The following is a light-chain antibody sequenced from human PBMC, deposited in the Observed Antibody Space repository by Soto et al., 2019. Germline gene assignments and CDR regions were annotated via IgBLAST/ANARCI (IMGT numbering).Light chain of an antibody. V-gene: IGKV1-39*01. CDR3: QQSYSTPFT. CDR1: QSISSY. J-gene: IGKJ3*01. CDR2: AAS. Sequence: DIPMTPSPSSLSASVGDRVTITCRARQSISSYLNWYQQKPGKAPKLLIYAASSLQSGVPSRFRGSGSGTDFTLTISSLQPEDFATYYCQQSYSTPFTFGPGTKVDIK.